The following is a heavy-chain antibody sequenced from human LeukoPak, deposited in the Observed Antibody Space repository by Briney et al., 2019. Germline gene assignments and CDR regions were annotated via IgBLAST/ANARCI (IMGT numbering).Heavy chain of an antibody. J-gene: IGHJ4*02. D-gene: IGHD5-18*01. CDR1: GFTFSTYE. V-gene: IGHV3-48*03. CDR3: VRERSWGIQLSYFDY. Sequence: GGSLRLSCAASGFTFSTYEMNWVRQAPGKGLEWLSYITGSSTIYYADSVKGRFTISRDNAKNLLSLQMNSLRAEDTAVYYCVRERSWGIQLSYFDYWGQGTLVTVSS. CDR2: ITGSSTI.